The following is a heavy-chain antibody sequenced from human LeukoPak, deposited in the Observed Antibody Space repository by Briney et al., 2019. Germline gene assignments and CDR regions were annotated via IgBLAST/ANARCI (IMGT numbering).Heavy chain of an antibody. CDR3: AREYCSSTSCLFDY. Sequence: ASVKVSCKASGYTFTSYAMNWVRQAPGQGLEWMGWITTNTGNPTYAQCFTGRFVFSLDTSVSTAYLQISSLKAEDTAVYYCAREYCSSTSCLFDYWGQGTLVTVSS. CDR1: GYTFTSYA. D-gene: IGHD2-2*01. CDR2: ITTNTGNP. J-gene: IGHJ4*02. V-gene: IGHV7-4-1*02.